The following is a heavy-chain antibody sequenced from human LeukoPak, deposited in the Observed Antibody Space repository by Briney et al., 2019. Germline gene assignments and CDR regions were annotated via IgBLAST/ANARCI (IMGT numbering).Heavy chain of an antibody. D-gene: IGHD6-13*01. CDR2: INHSGST. V-gene: IGHV4-34*01. J-gene: IGHJ5*02. CDR3: ARDDSSSWYGPSLMFDP. Sequence: PSETLSLTCAVYGGSFSGYCWSWIRQPPGKGLEWIGEINHSGSTNYNPSLKSRVTISVDTSKNQFSLKLSSVTAADTAVYYCARDDSSSWYGPSLMFDPWGQGTLVTVSS. CDR1: GGSFSGYC.